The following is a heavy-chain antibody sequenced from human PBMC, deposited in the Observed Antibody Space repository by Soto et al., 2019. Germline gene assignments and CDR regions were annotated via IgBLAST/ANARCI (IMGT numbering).Heavy chain of an antibody. CDR3: ARGANERGYSYGPEHSPFDY. Sequence: TSETLSLTCTVSGGSISSGGYYWSWIRQHPGKGLEWIGYIYYSGSTNYNPSLKSRVTISVDTSKNQFSLKLSSVTAADTAVYYCARGANERGYSYGPEHSPFDYWGQGTLVTVSS. J-gene: IGHJ4*02. CDR2: IYYSGST. D-gene: IGHD5-18*01. CDR1: GGSISSGGYY. V-gene: IGHV4-61*08.